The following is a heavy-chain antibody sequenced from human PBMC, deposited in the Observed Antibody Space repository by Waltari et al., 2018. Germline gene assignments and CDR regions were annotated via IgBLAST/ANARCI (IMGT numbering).Heavy chain of an antibody. CDR2: IRYDGSNK. J-gene: IGHJ6*03. CDR1: GFTFSSYG. CDR3: AREKMDFGVVIIGPHYYYYYMDV. D-gene: IGHD3-3*01. Sequence: QVQLVESGGGVVQPGGSLRLSCAASGFTFSSYGMHWVRQAPGKGLEWVAFIRYDGSNKYYADSVKGRFTISRDNSKNTLYLQMNSLRAEDTAVYYCAREKMDFGVVIIGPHYYYYYMDVWGKGTTVTVSS. V-gene: IGHV3-30*02.